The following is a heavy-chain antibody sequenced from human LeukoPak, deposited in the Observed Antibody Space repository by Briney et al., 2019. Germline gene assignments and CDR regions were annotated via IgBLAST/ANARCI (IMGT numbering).Heavy chain of an antibody. J-gene: IGHJ4*02. CDR1: GGSISSSSYY. CDR3: ARHPLYSSSWYFDY. Sequence: PSETLSLTCTVSGGSISSSSYYWGWIPQPPGKGLEWIGSIYYSGSTYYNPSLKSRVTISVDTSKNQFALKLSSVTAGDTAVYYCARHPLYSSSWYFDYWGEGTLVSVS. CDR2: IYYSGST. V-gene: IGHV4-39*01. D-gene: IGHD6-13*01.